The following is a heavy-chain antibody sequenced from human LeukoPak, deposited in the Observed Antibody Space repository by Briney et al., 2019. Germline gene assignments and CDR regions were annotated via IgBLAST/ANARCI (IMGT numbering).Heavy chain of an antibody. CDR2: IYYSGST. CDR3: ARGYYYDSSGYYFGGFDY. CDR1: GGSISSYY. V-gene: IGHV4-59*01. J-gene: IGHJ4*02. D-gene: IGHD3-22*01. Sequence: PSETLSLTCTVSGGSISSYYWSRIRQPPGKGLEWIGYIYYSGSTNYNPSLKSRVTISVDTSKNQFSLKLSSVTAADTAVYYCARGYYYDSSGYYFGGFDYWGQGTLVTVSS.